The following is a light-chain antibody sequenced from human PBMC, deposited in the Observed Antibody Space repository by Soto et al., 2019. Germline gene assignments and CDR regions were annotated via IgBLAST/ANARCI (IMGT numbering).Light chain of an antibody. CDR2: DVY. V-gene: IGKV3-15*01. Sequence: EIVMTQSPATLSVSPGEGVTLSCRASQSIIDNLAWYQQKPGQTPRLLIYDVYSRASGIPARFSGSSSGTDNTLTISSLQSEDSAVYYCQQYFDWPLTFGGGTNVEI. J-gene: IGKJ4*01. CDR1: QSIIDN. CDR3: QQYFDWPLT.